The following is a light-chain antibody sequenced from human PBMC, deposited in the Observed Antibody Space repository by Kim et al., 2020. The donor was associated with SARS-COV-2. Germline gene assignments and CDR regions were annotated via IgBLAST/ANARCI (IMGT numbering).Light chain of an antibody. CDR3: QQYDTSPYN. J-gene: IGKJ2*01. V-gene: IGKV3-20*01. CDR1: QSVSTY. Sequence: SLSPGERASLSCRAGQSVSTYLAWYQHKPGQSPRLLIYGAFNRAPGIPDRFSGSGSETDFTLTISRLQPEDFAVYYCQQYDTSPYNFGQGTKLEI. CDR2: GAF.